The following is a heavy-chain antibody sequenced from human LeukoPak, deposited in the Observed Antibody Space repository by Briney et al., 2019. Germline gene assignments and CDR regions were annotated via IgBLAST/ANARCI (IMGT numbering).Heavy chain of an antibody. J-gene: IGHJ4*02. CDR1: GFTFSNSA. CDR3: AKEEVPNDY. CDR2: ISISGGDT. V-gene: IGHV3-23*01. D-gene: IGHD1-1*01. Sequence: PGGSLRLSCAVSGFTFSNSAMSWVRQAPGKGLEWVSGISISGGDTYYADSVTGRFTIPRDNSKSTLYLQMDSLRAEDTAVYYCAKEEVPNDYWGQGTLVTVSS.